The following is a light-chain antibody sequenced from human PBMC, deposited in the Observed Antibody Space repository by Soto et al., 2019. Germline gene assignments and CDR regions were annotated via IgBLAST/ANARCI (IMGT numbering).Light chain of an antibody. CDR1: SSNIGAGYD. Sequence: QSALTQPPSESGAPGQRVTISCTGSSSNIGAGYDVHWYQQLPGTAPKLLIYGNSNRPSGVPDRFSGSKSGTSASLAITLLQAEDEADYYCQSYDSSLSGFYVFGTGTKVTVL. CDR3: QSYDSSLSGFYV. J-gene: IGLJ1*01. CDR2: GNS. V-gene: IGLV1-40*01.